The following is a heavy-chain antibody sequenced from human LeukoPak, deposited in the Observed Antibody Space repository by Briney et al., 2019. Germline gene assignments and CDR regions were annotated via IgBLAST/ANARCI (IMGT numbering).Heavy chain of an antibody. V-gene: IGHV3-48*01. J-gene: IGHJ6*04. CDR2: ISGTSNFK. CDR3: ARSFLDG. D-gene: IGHD1-26*01. CDR1: VFTFCSLS. Sequence: GGSLRLSCVASVFTFCSLSKPCLRLAPGKGLEWVSYISGTSNFKYYGDSVNGRFSISRDNAKNSLFLQMNSLRVVDTSIYYCARSFLDGWGDGTTVTVSS.